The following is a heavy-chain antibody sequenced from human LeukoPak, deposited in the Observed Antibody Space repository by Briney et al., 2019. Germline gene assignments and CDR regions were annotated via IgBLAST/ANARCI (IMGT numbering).Heavy chain of an antibody. Sequence: GGSLRLSCAASGFAFSNYGMHWVRQAPGKGLEWVSHISSTGYTTFYADSVKGRFTISRDNAKNSLHLQMNSLGVEDTAVYYCARADAYWSGYHFDHWGQGTLVTVSS. CDR1: GFAFSNYG. V-gene: IGHV3-48*03. D-gene: IGHD3-3*01. CDR2: ISSTGYTT. J-gene: IGHJ4*02. CDR3: ARADAYWSGYHFDH.